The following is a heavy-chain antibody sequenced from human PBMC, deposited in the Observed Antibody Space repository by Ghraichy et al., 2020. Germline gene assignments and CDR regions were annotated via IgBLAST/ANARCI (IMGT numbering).Heavy chain of an antibody. CDR1: GYTLTELS. J-gene: IGHJ2*01. V-gene: IGHV1-24*01. CDR3: ATVQYCSSTSCYIRFDL. CDR2: FDPEDGET. Sequence: ASVKVSCKVSGYTLTELSMHWVRQAPGKGLEWMGGFDPEDGETIYAQKFQGRVTMTEDTSTDTAYMELSSLRSEDTAVYYCATVQYCSSTSCYIRFDLWGRGTLVTVSS. D-gene: IGHD2-2*02.